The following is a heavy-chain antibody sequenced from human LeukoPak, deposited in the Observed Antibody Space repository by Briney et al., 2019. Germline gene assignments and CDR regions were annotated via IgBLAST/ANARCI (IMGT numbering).Heavy chain of an antibody. J-gene: IGHJ6*02. CDR1: GFTFSNFG. V-gene: IGHV3-30*04. CDR3: ARVAHFDRGMDV. Sequence: PGGPLRLSCAASGFTFSNFGMHWVRQAPGKGLEWAAVISYDGSEKNYADSVKGRFTISRDNTKKTLYLEMNSLRAEDTAVYFCARVAHFDRGMDVWGQGTTVTVSS. CDR2: ISYDGSEK. D-gene: IGHD3-9*01.